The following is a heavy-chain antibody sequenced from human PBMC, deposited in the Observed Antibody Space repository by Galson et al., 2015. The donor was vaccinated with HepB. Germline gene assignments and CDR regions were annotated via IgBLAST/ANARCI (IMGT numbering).Heavy chain of an antibody. CDR2: IYYSGVS. V-gene: IGHV4-59*08. D-gene: IGHD3-22*01. CDR1: GGSTTSHY. J-gene: IGHJ2*01. CDR3: ARLSSYYYDSSGFYQMGYFDL. Sequence: ETLSLTCSVSGGSTTSHYWSWIRQSPGEGLEWIAYIYYSGVSNQNPSLKSRATISIDISKSQFSLKLSSVTAADTAIYYCARLSSYYYDSSGFYQMGYFDLWGPGALVTVSS.